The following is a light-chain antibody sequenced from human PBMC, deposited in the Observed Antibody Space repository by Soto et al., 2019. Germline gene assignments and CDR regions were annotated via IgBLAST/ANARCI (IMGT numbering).Light chain of an antibody. CDR2: DVS. V-gene: IGLV2-14*03. J-gene: IGLJ2*01. CDR3: SSYTSSSTVI. CDR1: SSDVGGYDY. Sequence: QAVVTQPASVSGSPGQSITISCTGTSSDVGGYDYVSWYQQHPGRAPKLMIYDVSNRPSGVSNRFSGSKSGSTASLTISGLQAEDEADYYCSSYTSSSTVIFGGGTKVTVL.